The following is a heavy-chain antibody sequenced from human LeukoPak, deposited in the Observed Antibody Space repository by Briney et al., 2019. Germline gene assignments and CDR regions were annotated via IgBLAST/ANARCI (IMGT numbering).Heavy chain of an antibody. Sequence: SETLSLTCTVSGGSISSSSYYWGWIRQPPGKGLEWIGSIYYSVSTYYNPSLKSRVTISVDTSKNQFSLKLSSVTAEDTAVYYCARVVTAPPYYYYYYMDVWGKGTTVTVSS. J-gene: IGHJ6*03. D-gene: IGHD5-18*01. CDR1: GGSISSSSYY. CDR3: ARVVTAPPYYYYYYMDV. CDR2: IYYSVST. V-gene: IGHV4-39*07.